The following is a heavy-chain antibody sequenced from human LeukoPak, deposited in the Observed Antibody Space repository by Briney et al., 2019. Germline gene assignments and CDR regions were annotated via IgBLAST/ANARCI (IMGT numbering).Heavy chain of an antibody. D-gene: IGHD5-12*01. CDR3: ITVYDSVAN. CDR1: GFTFSDYW. V-gene: IGHV3-15*01. J-gene: IGHJ4*02. CDR2: IKSRPDGGTT. Sequence: GGSLRLSCAASGFTFSDYWMDWVRQAPGKGLEWVGRIKSRPDGGTTDYAAPVKGRFTISRDDSKNTLYLHMNSLKTEDTAVYYCITVYDSVANWGQGTLVTVSS.